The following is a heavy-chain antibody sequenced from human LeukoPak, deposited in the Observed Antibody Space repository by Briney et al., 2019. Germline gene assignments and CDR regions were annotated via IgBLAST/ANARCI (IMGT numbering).Heavy chain of an antibody. J-gene: IGHJ4*02. CDR3: AKDLLTTVNYYFDY. V-gene: IGHV3-23*01. Sequence: GGSLRLSCVVSGFTFRSYSLSWVRQAPGKGLEWVSAISGSGGSTYYADSVKGRFTISRDNSKNTLYLQMNSLRAEDTAVYYCAKDLLTTVNYYFDYWGQGTLVTVSS. CDR1: GFTFRSYS. CDR2: ISGSGGST. D-gene: IGHD4-17*01.